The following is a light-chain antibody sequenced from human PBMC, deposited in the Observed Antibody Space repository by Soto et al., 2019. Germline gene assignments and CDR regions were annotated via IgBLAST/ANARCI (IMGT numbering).Light chain of an antibody. J-gene: IGKJ1*01. Sequence: DIHMTHSPSTLSASVGDRVTITCRASQSISRWLAWYQQKPGRAPKVLIWDASSLQRGVPSRFSGSGSGTEFTLTISSLQPDDFATYYCQQYNRYSTWTFGQGNKVEIX. CDR1: QSISRW. V-gene: IGKV1-5*01. CDR3: QQYNRYSTWT. CDR2: DAS.